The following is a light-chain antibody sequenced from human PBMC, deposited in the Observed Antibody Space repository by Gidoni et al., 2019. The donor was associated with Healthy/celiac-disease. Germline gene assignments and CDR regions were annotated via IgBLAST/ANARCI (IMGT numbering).Light chain of an antibody. CDR2: AAS. CDR1: QSISSY. Sequence: EIQMSKSPTSLSASVGDRVTITCRASQSISSYLNWYQQKPGKAPKLLIYAASSLQSGVPSRFSGSGSGTDFTLTISSLQPEDFATYYCQQSYSTFYTFGQGTKLEIK. J-gene: IGKJ2*01. CDR3: QQSYSTFYT. V-gene: IGKV1-39*01.